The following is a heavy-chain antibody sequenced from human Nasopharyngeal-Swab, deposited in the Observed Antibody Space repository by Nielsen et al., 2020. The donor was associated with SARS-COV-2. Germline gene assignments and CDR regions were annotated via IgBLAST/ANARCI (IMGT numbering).Heavy chain of an antibody. CDR1: GFTFSSYS. Sequence: GESLKISCAASGFTFSSYSMNWVRQAPGKGLEWVSSISSSSSYIYYADSVKGRFTISRDNAKHSLYLQMNSLRAEDTAVYYCARVLWFRELYDLYFYYVMDVWGQGTTVTVSS. D-gene: IGHD3-10*01. CDR2: ISSSSSYI. J-gene: IGHJ6*02. CDR3: ARVLWFRELYDLYFYYVMDV. V-gene: IGHV3-21*01.